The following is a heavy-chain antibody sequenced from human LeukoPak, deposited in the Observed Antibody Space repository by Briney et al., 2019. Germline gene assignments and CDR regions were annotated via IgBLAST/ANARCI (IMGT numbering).Heavy chain of an antibody. CDR2: ISGSGGRT. V-gene: IGHV3-23*01. CDR3: AKGGFGFGELKFDY. J-gene: IGHJ4*02. Sequence: GGSLRLSCAASGFTFSSYAMSWVRQAPGKGLEWVSGISGSGGRTYYADSVKGRFTISRDNSKNRMYLQMNSLRAEDTAVYHCAKGGFGFGELKFDYWGQGTLVTASS. CDR1: GFTFSSYA. D-gene: IGHD3-10*01.